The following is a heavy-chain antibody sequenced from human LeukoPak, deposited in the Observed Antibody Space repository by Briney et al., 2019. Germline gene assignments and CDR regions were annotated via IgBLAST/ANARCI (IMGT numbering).Heavy chain of an antibody. D-gene: IGHD3-10*01. CDR3: ARGYYGSGSEYNWFDP. V-gene: IGHV1-46*01. Sequence: ASVKVSCKASGYTFTSYAMNWVRQAPGQGLEWMGIINPSGGSTSYAQKFQGRVTMTRDMSTSTVYMELSSLRSEDTAVYYCARGYYGSGSEYNWFDPWGQGTLVTVSS. CDR2: INPSGGST. J-gene: IGHJ5*02. CDR1: GYTFTSYA.